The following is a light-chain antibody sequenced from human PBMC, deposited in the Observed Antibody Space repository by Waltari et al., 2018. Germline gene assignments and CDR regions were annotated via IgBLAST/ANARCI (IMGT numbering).Light chain of an antibody. CDR2: QDS. V-gene: IGLV3-1*01. CDR1: KSGDKY. Sequence: SYELTQPPSVSVSPGQTASITCSGDKSGDKYACWYQQKPGQSPVLVIYQDSKRPPGTPSQFSGPNSGNTAPLTISGTQAMDEADYYCQAWDSSTGVFGGGTKLTVL. J-gene: IGLJ2*01. CDR3: QAWDSSTGV.